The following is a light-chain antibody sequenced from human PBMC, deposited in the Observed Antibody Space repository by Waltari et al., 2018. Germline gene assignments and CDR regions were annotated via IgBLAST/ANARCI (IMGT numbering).Light chain of an antibody. CDR2: AAS. J-gene: IGKJ2*01. Sequence: DIQMTQSPSSLSASVGDRVAITCRASQRVDNYLNWYRQSPGKAPELLIYAASSLQGGVPSRFTGSGYGTDFTLTISSLQSEDFATYYCQQSYSMPRTFGQGTKLEI. V-gene: IGKV1-39*01. CDR1: QRVDNY. CDR3: QQSYSMPRT.